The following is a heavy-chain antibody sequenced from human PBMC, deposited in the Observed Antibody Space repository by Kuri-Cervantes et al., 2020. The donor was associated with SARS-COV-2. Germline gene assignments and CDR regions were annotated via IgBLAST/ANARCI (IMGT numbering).Heavy chain of an antibody. CDR1: GITFSSYW. CDR2: IKQDGSEK. D-gene: IGHD3-16*01. J-gene: IGHJ4*02. V-gene: IGHV3-7*04. Sequence: GESLKISCAASGITFSSYWMSWVRQAPGKGLEWVANIKQDGSEKYYVDSVKGRFTISRDNAKNSLYLQMNSLRAEDTAVYYCAREPGGTFDYWGQGTLVTVSS. CDR3: AREPGGTFDY.